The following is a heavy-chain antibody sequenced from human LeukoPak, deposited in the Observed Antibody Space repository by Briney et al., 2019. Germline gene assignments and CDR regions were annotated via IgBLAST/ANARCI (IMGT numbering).Heavy chain of an antibody. J-gene: IGHJ4*02. CDR3: ARAFADGYNSSPFDY. CDR1: GFTFSSYS. Sequence: PGGSLRLSCAASGFTFSSYSMNWVRQGPGKGLEWVSSISSSSSYIYYADSVKGRFTISRDNAKNSLYLQMNSLRAEDTAVYYCARAFADGYNSSPFDYWGQGTLVTVSS. D-gene: IGHD5-24*01. CDR2: ISSSSSYI. V-gene: IGHV3-21*01.